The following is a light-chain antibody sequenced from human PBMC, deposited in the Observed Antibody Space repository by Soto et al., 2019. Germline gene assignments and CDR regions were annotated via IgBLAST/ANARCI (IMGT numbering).Light chain of an antibody. J-gene: IGKJ5*01. V-gene: IGKV3-20*01. CDR3: QQHGTSPIT. CDR1: QSVATN. CDR2: GGS. Sequence: EIVMTQSPATLSVSPGERTTLSCRASQSVATNLAWYQQKPGQPPRLLIYGGSSRATGIPDRFSGSGSGTDFTLTISRLEPEDFAVYYCQQHGTSPITFGQGTRLEIK.